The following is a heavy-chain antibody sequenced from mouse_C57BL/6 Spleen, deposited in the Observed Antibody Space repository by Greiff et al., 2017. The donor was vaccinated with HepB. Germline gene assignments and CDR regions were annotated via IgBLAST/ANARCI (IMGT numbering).Heavy chain of an antibody. CDR2: IYPRSGNT. Sequence: VQLQQSGAELARPGASVKLSCKASGYTFTSYGISWVKQRTGQGLEWIGEIYPRSGNTYYNEKFKGKATLTADKSSSTAYMELRSLTSEDSAVYFGARVLTGRAMDYWGQGTSVTVSS. CDR3: ARVLTGRAMDY. CDR1: GYTFTSYG. J-gene: IGHJ4*01. D-gene: IGHD4-1*01. V-gene: IGHV1-81*01.